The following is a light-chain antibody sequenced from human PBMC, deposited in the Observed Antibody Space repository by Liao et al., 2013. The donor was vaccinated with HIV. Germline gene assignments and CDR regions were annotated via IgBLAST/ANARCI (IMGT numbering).Light chain of an antibody. J-gene: IGLJ2*01. V-gene: IGLV3-1*01. Sequence: GIPERFSASNSGNTATLTISETQAMDEADYYCQAWDTNRRGIFGGGTKLTVL. CDR3: QAWDTNRRGI.